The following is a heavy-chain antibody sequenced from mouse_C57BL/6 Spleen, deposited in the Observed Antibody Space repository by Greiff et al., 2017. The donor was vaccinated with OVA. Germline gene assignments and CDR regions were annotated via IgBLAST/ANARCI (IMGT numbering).Heavy chain of an antibody. J-gene: IGHJ2*01. V-gene: IGHV5-12*01. CDR2: ISNGGGST. D-gene: IGHD2-2*01. CDR3: ARRGGYDEGYFDY. CDR1: GFTFSDYY. Sequence: EVKLMESGGGLVQPGGSLKLSCAASGFTFSDYYMYWVRQTPEKRLEWVAYISNGGGSTYYPDTVKGRFTISRDNAKNTLYLQMSRLKSEDTAMYYCARRGGYDEGYFDYWGQGTTLTVSS.